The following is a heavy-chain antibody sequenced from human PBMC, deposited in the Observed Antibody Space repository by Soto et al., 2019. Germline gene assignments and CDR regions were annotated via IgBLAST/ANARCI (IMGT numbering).Heavy chain of an antibody. Sequence: SETLSLTSTVSGGSISSINYYWGWNRQHPGKGLEWIGSIYYGVSTHYNPSLKSRVTIPVDTSKNQFSPKLSSVTAADTAVYYFAIIAGSGWYEDAFDIWGQGTMVTVSS. V-gene: IGHV4-39*01. CDR3: AIIAGSGWYEDAFDI. CDR1: GGSISSINYY. CDR2: IYYGVST. D-gene: IGHD6-19*01. J-gene: IGHJ3*02.